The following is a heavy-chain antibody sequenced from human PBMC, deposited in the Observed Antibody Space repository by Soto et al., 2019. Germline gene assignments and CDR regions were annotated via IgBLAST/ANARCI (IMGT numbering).Heavy chain of an antibody. CDR3: ARAALTSGWYLDR. CDR1: GFTLSTYA. Sequence: GGSLRLSCAASGFTLSTYAMTWVRQAPGKGLEWVSAIREGAGTTHYADAMKGRFTISRDDSKNTLYLQMSSLRVEDTGIYFCARAALTSGWYLDRWGQGTLVTVSS. D-gene: IGHD6-19*01. J-gene: IGHJ5*02. V-gene: IGHV3-23*01. CDR2: IREGAGTT.